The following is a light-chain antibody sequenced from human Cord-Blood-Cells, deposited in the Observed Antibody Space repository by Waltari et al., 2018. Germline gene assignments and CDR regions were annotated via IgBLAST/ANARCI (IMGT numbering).Light chain of an antibody. V-gene: IGKV4-1*01. Sequence: DVVLTQSPDPLAVSLGERGTINCKSSQSVLYSSNNKNYLAWYQQKPGQPPKLLIYWASTRESGVPDRFSGSGSGTDFTLTISSLQAEDVAVYYCQQYYSTPYTFGQGTKLEIK. CDR3: QQYYSTPYT. J-gene: IGKJ2*01. CDR1: QSVLYSSNNKNY. CDR2: WAS.